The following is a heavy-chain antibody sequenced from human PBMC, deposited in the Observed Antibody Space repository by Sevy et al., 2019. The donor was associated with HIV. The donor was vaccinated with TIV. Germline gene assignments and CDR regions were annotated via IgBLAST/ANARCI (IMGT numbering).Heavy chain of an antibody. Sequence: SQTLSLTCAISGDSVSSNSAAWNWIRQSPSRGLEWLGRTYYRSKWYNDYAVSVKSRITINPETSKNQVSLQLNSVTPEDTAIYDCARDGLTYGGMDVWGQGTTVTVSS. CDR3: ARDGLTYGGMDV. CDR1: GDSVSSNSAA. V-gene: IGHV6-1*01. J-gene: IGHJ6*02. CDR2: TYYRSKWYN. D-gene: IGHD1-20*01.